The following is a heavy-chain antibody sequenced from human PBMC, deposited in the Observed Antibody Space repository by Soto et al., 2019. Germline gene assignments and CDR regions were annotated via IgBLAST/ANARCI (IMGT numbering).Heavy chain of an antibody. Sequence: ASVKVSCKASGYTFTSYGISWVRQAPGQGLEWMGWISAYNGNTNYAQKLQGRVTMTTDTSTSTAYMELRSLRSDDTAVYYCAREYSSIPTKYNWFDPWGQGTLVTVSS. V-gene: IGHV1-18*01. CDR2: ISAYNGNT. J-gene: IGHJ5*02. D-gene: IGHD6-13*01. CDR1: GYTFTSYG. CDR3: AREYSSIPTKYNWFDP.